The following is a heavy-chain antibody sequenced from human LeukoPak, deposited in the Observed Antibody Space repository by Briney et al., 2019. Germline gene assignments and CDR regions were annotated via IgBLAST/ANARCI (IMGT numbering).Heavy chain of an antibody. D-gene: IGHD6-13*01. CDR3: ARGQRTSSWFFRTYWLYYFDY. CDR1: GGSFSGYY. J-gene: IGHJ4*02. Sequence: SETLSLTCAVYGGSFSGYYWSWIRQPPGKGLEWIGEINHSRSTNYNPSLKSRVTISVDTSKNQFSLKLSSVTAADTAVYYCARGQRTSSWFFRTYWLYYFDYWGQGTLVTVSS. V-gene: IGHV4-34*01. CDR2: INHSRST.